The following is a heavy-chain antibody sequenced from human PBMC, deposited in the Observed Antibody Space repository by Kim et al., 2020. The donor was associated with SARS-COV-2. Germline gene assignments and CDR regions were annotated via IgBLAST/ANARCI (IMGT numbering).Heavy chain of an antibody. Sequence: GGSLRLSCAASGFTFDDYAMHWVRQAPGKGLEWVSGISWNSGSIGYADSVKGRFTISRDNAKNSLYLQMNSLRAEDTALYYCAKDWIPTRMWGSRGWNEKPGTDAFDIWGQGTMVTVSS. J-gene: IGHJ3*02. CDR2: ISWNSGSI. CDR3: AKDWIPTRMWGSRGWNEKPGTDAFDI. V-gene: IGHV3-9*01. CDR1: GFTFDDYA. D-gene: IGHD1-1*01.